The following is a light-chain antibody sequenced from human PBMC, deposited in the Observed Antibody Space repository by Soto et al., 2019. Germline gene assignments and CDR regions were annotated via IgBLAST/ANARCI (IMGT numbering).Light chain of an antibody. J-gene: IGLJ2*01. Sequence: QSVLTQPPSASGTPGQRVTLSCSGSSYNIGSNTGNWYQQLPGTAPKLLIYSNNQRPSGVPDRFSGSKSGTSASLAISGLQSEDEADYYCAAWDDSLNGHVVFGGGTKLTVL. CDR2: SNN. CDR3: AAWDDSLNGHVV. CDR1: SYNIGSNT. V-gene: IGLV1-44*01.